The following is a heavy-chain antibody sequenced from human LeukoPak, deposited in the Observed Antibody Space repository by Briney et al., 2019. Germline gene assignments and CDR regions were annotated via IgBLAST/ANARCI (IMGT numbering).Heavy chain of an antibody. V-gene: IGHV4-39*07. CDR1: GGSISSSSYY. D-gene: IGHD1-26*01. CDR2: IYYSGST. CDR3: AGSIVGISSWFDP. Sequence: PSETLSLTCTVSGGSISSSSYYWGWIRQPPGKGLEWIGSIYYSGSTYYNPSLKSRVTISVDTSKNQFSLKLGSVTAADTAVYYCAGSIVGISSWFDPWGQGTLVTVSS. J-gene: IGHJ5*02.